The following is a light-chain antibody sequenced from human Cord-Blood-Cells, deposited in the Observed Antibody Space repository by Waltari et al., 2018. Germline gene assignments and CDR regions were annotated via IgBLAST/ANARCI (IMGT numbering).Light chain of an antibody. CDR3: CSYAGSYTLV. J-gene: IGLJ2*01. V-gene: IGLV2-11*01. Sequence: QSALTQPRSVSGSPGQSVTISCTGTSSDVGGYNYDSWYQQHPGTAPKLMIYDVSKRPSGVPDRFSGSKSGTTASLTISGLQAEDEADYYCCSYAGSYTLVFGGGTKLTVL. CDR1: SSDVGGYNY. CDR2: DVS.